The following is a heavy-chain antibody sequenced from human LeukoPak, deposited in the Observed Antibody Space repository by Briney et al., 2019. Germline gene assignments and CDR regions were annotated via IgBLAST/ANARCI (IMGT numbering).Heavy chain of an antibody. Sequence: SETLSLTCTVSGGSISSYYWSWIRQPPGKGLEWIGYIYYSGSTNYNPSLKSRVTISVDTSKDQFSLKLSSVTAADTAVYYCARERTIFGVVLHFDYWGQGTLVTVSS. D-gene: IGHD3-3*01. CDR3: ARERTIFGVVLHFDY. CDR1: GGSISSYY. CDR2: IYYSGST. V-gene: IGHV4-59*12. J-gene: IGHJ4*02.